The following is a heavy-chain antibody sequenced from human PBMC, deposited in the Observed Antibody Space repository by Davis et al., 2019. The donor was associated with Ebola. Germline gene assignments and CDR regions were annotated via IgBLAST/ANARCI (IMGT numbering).Heavy chain of an antibody. V-gene: IGHV4-59*01. Sequence: PSETLSLTCSVSGTSISPYYWSWIRQTPGKGLDWIGYVEHHGRTEYIPSFNSLVTISVDTSENQFSLKLTSVTTADTAVYYCARVPGDSVSTWFFDYWGRGTLVTVSS. CDR1: GTSISPYY. D-gene: IGHD3-10*01. CDR3: ARVPGDSVSTWFFDY. J-gene: IGHJ2*01. CDR2: VEHHGRT.